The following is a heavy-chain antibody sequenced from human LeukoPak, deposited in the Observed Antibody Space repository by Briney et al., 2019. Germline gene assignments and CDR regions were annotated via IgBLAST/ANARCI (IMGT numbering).Heavy chain of an antibody. CDR2: AHSSGST. D-gene: IGHD6-13*01. CDR1: GGSIGSYY. Sequence: SETLSLTCIVSGGSIGSYYWSWIRQPAGKGLEWIGLAHSSGSTNHNPSLKSRVTMSVDTSKNQFSLKLSSVTAADTAVYYCATGSGSSWFDYWGQGTLVTVSS. J-gene: IGHJ4*02. CDR3: ATGSGSSWFDY. V-gene: IGHV4-4*07.